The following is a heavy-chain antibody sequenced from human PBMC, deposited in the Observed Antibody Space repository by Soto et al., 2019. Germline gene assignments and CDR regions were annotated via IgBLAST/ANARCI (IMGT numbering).Heavy chain of an antibody. V-gene: IGHV1-18*01. Sequence: ASVKVSCKASGYTFTSYGISWVRQAPGQGLEWMGWISAHNGNTNYAQKLQGRVTMTTDTSTSTAYMELRSLRSDDTAVYYCAKTRSSGWSGDAFDIWGQGTMVTVSS. CDR1: GYTFTSYG. J-gene: IGHJ3*02. D-gene: IGHD6-19*01. CDR3: AKTRSSGWSGDAFDI. CDR2: ISAHNGNT.